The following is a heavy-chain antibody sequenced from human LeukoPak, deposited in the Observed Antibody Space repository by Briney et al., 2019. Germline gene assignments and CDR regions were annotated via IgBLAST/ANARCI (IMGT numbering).Heavy chain of an antibody. V-gene: IGHV5-51*01. Sequence: GESLKISCKGSGYNFANYWIAWVRQMPGKGLEWMGIIYPDDSETRYSPSFQGQVTVSADKSISTAYLQWSSLKASDTATYYCARRDCSTSSCPFDYWGQGSLVTVSS. D-gene: IGHD2-2*01. CDR3: ARRDCSTSSCPFDY. J-gene: IGHJ4*02. CDR1: GYNFANYW. CDR2: IYPDDSET.